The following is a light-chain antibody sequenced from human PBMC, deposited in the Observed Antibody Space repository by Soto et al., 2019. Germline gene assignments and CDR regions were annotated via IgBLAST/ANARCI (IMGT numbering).Light chain of an antibody. J-gene: IGLJ2*01. CDR3: CSFGGSIV. CDR1: SSDVGSYNL. V-gene: IGLV2-23*01. Sequence: QSVLTQPASVSASPGQSITISCTGTSSDVGSYNLVSWYQHHPGKAPKLMIYEGSKRTSGVFNRFSGSKSGNTASLTISGLQAEDEADYYCCSFGGSIVFGGGTKLTVL. CDR2: EGS.